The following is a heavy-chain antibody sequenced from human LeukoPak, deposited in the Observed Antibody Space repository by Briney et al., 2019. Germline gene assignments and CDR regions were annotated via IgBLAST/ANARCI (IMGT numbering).Heavy chain of an antibody. Sequence: ASVKVSCKASGYTFTGYYMHWVRQAPGQGLEWMGWINPNSGGTNYAQKFQGWVTMTRDTSISTAYMELSRLRSDDTAVYYCARVRMIWGGSYDAFDIWGQGTMVTVSS. CDR2: INPNSGGT. J-gene: IGHJ3*02. D-gene: IGHD3-3*01. CDR1: GYTFTGYY. V-gene: IGHV1-2*04. CDR3: ARVRMIWGGSYDAFDI.